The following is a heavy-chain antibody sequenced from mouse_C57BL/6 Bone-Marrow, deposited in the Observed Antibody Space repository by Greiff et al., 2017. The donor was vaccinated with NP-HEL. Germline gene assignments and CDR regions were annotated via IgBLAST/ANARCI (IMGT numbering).Heavy chain of an antibody. J-gene: IGHJ3*01. Sequence: QVQLKQSGPELVKPGASVKISCKASGYTFTDYYINWVKQRPGQGLEWIGWIFPGSGSTYYNEKFKGKATLTVDKSSSTAYMLLSSLTSEDSAVDVCAREAAQTPWFAYWGQGTLVTVSA. V-gene: IGHV1-75*01. CDR3: AREAAQTPWFAY. CDR1: GYTFTDYY. D-gene: IGHD3-2*02. CDR2: IFPGSGST.